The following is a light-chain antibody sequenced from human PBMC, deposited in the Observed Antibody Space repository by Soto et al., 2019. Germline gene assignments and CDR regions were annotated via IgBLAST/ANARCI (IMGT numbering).Light chain of an antibody. CDR1: QGIRNE. J-gene: IGKJ5*01. CDR2: SAS. CDR3: LQHNSYPNT. Sequence: DIQMTQSPSSLSASVGDRVTITCRASQGIRNELGWYQQKPGKAPKRLIYSASSLQSGVTSRFSGSGSGTEFTLTISSLQPEDFATYYCLQHNSYPNTFGPGTRLEIK. V-gene: IGKV1-17*01.